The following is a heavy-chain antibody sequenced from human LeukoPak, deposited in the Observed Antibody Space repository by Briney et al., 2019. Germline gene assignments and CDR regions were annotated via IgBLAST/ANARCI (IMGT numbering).Heavy chain of an antibody. CDR3: AKIGWVRGVTTNFENDY. Sequence: PGGSLRLSCAASGFTFSSYTMHWVRQAPGKGLEWVTIISYDGSIKHYADSVKGRFTISRDNSKNTLYLQMNSLRAEDTAVYYCAKIGWVRGVTTNFENDYWGQGTLVTVSS. CDR2: ISYDGSIK. CDR1: GFTFSSYT. J-gene: IGHJ4*02. V-gene: IGHV3-30-3*02. D-gene: IGHD3-10*01.